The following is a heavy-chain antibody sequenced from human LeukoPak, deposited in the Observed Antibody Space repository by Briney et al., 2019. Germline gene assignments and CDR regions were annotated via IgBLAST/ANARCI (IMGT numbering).Heavy chain of an antibody. CDR1: GYSFTSYW. J-gene: IGHJ6*03. CDR3: ARRSSRAELPASYYYMDV. D-gene: IGHD1-26*01. V-gene: IGHV5-51*01. CDR2: IYPGDSDT. Sequence: GESLKISCKGSGYSFTSYWIGWVRQMPGKGLEWMGIIYPGDSDTRYSPSFQGQVTISADKSISTAYLQWSSLKASDTAMYYCARRSSRAELPASYYYMDVWGKGTTVTVSS.